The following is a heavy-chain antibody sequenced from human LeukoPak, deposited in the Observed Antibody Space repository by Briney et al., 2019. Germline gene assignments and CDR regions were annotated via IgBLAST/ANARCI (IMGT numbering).Heavy chain of an antibody. CDR2: IYYSGST. V-gene: IGHV4-59*08. Sequence: SETLSLTCTVSGGSISSYYWSWIRQPPGKGLEWIGYIYYSGSTNYNPSLKSRVTISVDTSKNQFSLKLSSVTAADTAVYYCARSSSSWYSWFDPWGQGTLVTVSS. CDR1: GGSISSYY. D-gene: IGHD6-13*01. CDR3: ARSSSSWYSWFDP. J-gene: IGHJ5*02.